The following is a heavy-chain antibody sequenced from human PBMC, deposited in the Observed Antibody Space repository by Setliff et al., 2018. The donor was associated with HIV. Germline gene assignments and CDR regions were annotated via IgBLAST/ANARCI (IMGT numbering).Heavy chain of an antibody. D-gene: IGHD2-15*01. CDR3: ARSGGDCSGISCY. J-gene: IGHJ4*02. V-gene: IGHV3-23*01. CDR2: ISGSGGNT. Sequence: GGSLRLSCAASGFTFMNYAMSWVRQAPGKGLAWVSTISGSGGNTYYADSVKGRFTISRDNSNNMLFLQMNSLRTEDTAVYYCARSGGDCSGISCYWGQGTLVTVSS. CDR1: GFTFMNYA.